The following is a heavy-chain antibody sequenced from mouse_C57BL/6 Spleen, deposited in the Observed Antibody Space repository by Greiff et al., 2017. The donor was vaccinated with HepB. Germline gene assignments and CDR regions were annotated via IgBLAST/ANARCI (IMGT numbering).Heavy chain of an antibody. J-gene: IGHJ3*01. CDR1: GFTFSNYW. D-gene: IGHD2-4*01. V-gene: IGHV6-3*01. CDR3: TVDYDVRN. Sequence: EVKLMESGGGLVQPGGSMKLSCVASGFTFSNYWMNWVRQSPEKGLEWVAQIRLKSDNYATHYAESVKGRFTISRDDSKSSVYLQMNNLRAEDTGIYYCTVDYDVRNWGQGTLVTVYA. CDR2: IRLKSDNYAT.